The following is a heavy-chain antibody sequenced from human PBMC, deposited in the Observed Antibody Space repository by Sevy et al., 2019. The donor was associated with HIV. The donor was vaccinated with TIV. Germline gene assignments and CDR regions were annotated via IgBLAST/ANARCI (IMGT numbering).Heavy chain of an antibody. CDR3: ARDFPYYDFWSGYFPVPLDAFDI. CDR1: GYSFTGHY. V-gene: IGHV1-2*06. D-gene: IGHD3-3*01. Sequence: ASVKVSCKASGYSFTGHYLHWVRQAPGQGLEWMGRINPNSGGTNDAQKFQGRVTMTRDTSISTAYMELRSLRSDDTAVYYCARDFPYYDFWSGYFPVPLDAFDIWGQGTMVTVSS. J-gene: IGHJ3*02. CDR2: INPNSGGT.